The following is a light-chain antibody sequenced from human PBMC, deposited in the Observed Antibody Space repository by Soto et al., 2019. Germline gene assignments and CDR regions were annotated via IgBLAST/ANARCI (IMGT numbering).Light chain of an antibody. CDR1: SSDVGGYNY. Sequence: QSVLTQPASVSGSPGQSITISCTGTSSDVGGYNYVSWYQQHPGKAPKVMIYEVSNRPSGVSNRFSGSKSGNTASLTISGLQAKDEADYYCSSYTSSSTYVFGTGTKVTVL. CDR2: EVS. V-gene: IGLV2-14*01. J-gene: IGLJ1*01. CDR3: SSYTSSSTYV.